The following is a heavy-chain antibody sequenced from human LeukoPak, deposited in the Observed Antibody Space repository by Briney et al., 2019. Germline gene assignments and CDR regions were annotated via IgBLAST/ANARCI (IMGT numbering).Heavy chain of an antibody. D-gene: IGHD1-20*01. J-gene: IGHJ5*02. CDR3: ARRDHNWNDEGWFDP. CDR2: IYYSGST. CDR1: GGSISSYY. V-gene: IGHV4-59*08. Sequence: SETLSLTCTVPGGSISSYYWSWIRQPPGKGLEWIGYIYYSGSTNYNPSLKSRVTISVDTSKNQFSLKLSSVTAADTAVYYCARRDHNWNDEGWFDPWGQGTLVTVSS.